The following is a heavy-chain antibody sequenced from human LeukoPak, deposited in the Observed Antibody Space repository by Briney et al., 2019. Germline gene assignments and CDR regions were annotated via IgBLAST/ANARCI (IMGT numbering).Heavy chain of an antibody. Sequence: GASVKVSCKASGYTFTRYGIIWLRQAPGQGLQWMGWISAHNGKTNYAQNLQGRATMTTDTSTNTVYLELRSLTSDDTAVYYCARAGTTLLLDYWGQGTLVTVSS. J-gene: IGHJ4*02. CDR3: ARAGTTLLLDY. D-gene: IGHD4-11*01. CDR2: ISAHNGKT. V-gene: IGHV1-18*01. CDR1: GYTFTRYG.